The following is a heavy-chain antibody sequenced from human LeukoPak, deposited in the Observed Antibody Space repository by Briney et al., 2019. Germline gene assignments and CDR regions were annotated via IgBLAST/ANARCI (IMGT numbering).Heavy chain of an antibody. D-gene: IGHD5-24*01. Sequence: SETLSLTCAVSGGSISSSSYYWGWIRQPPGKGLEWIGSIYYSGSTYYNPSLKSRVTISVDTSKNQFSLKLSSVTAADTAVYYCARVETASPDVWGQGTTVTVSS. CDR2: IYYSGST. CDR3: ARVETASPDV. V-gene: IGHV4-39*01. J-gene: IGHJ6*02. CDR1: GGSISSSSYY.